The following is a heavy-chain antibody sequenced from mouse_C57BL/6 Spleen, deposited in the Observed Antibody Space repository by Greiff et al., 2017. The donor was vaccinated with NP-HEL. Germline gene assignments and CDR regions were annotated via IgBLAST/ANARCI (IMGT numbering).Heavy chain of an antibody. J-gene: IGHJ2*01. D-gene: IGHD2-4*01. CDR3: ARGNYDYQRNFDY. Sequence: QVQLKQSGPELVKPGASVKLSCKASGYTFTSYDINWVKQRPGQGLEWIGWIYPRDGSTKYNEKFKGKATLTVDTSSSTAYMELHSLTSEDSAVYFCARGNYDYQRNFDYWGQGTTLTVSS. CDR2: IYPRDGST. CDR1: GYTFTSYD. V-gene: IGHV1-85*01.